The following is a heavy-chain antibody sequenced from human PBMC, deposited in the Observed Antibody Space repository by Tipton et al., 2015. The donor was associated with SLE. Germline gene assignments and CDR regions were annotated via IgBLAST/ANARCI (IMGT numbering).Heavy chain of an antibody. CDR1: GGRIRNSPYY. D-gene: IGHD6-25*01. CDR3: ARQDLGRAATLTFDI. Sequence: TLSLTCHVAGGRIRNSPYYWAWIRQPRGKRLEWIGSVFVSGYTAYNPSLAGRMSISVDTSNNEFSLKLSSVTAADTAVYFCARQDLGRAATLTFDIWGLGTLVTVSS. J-gene: IGHJ4*02. CDR2: VFVSGYT. V-gene: IGHV4-39*01.